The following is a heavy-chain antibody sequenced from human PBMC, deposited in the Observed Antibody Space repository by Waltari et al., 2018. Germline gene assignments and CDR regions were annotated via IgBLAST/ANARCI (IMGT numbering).Heavy chain of an antibody. D-gene: IGHD3-22*01. V-gene: IGHV3-48*03. CDR1: GFTFSSYE. J-gene: IGHJ3*02. Sequence: EVQLVESGGGLVQPGGSLRLSCAASGFTFSSYEMNWVRQAPGKGREWVSYISSSGSTIYYADSVKGRFTISRDNAKNSLYLQMNSLRAEDTAVYYCARVMEDYYDSSYPHNGDAFDIWGQGTMVTVSS. CDR2: ISSSGSTI. CDR3: ARVMEDYYDSSYPHNGDAFDI.